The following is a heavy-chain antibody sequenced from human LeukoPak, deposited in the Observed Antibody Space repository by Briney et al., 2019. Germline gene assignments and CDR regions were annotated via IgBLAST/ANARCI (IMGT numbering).Heavy chain of an antibody. CDR3: ARGPSIAARYDAFDI. CDR1: EFTFTSYE. Sequence: GGSLRLSCAASEFTFTSYELNWVRQAPGKGLEWVSYISSSGNTISYADSVKGRFTISRDNAKNSLYLQVISLRAEDTAVYYCARGPSIAARYDAFDIWGQGTMATVSS. V-gene: IGHV3-48*03. J-gene: IGHJ3*02. D-gene: IGHD6-6*01. CDR2: ISSSGNTI.